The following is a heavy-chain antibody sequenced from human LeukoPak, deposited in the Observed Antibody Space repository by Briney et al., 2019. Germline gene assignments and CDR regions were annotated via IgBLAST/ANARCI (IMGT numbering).Heavy chain of an antibody. D-gene: IGHD4-17*01. CDR2: ISGDGSAT. CDR3: AKDWAVTPRRGDAFDI. CDR1: GFTFDDYA. Sequence: GGSLRLSCAASGFTFDDYAMHWVRQAPGKGLEWVSLISGDGSATYYADSVKGRFTISRDNSKNSLYVQMNSLRTEDTGLCYCAKDWAVTPRRGDAFDIWGQGTMVTVSS. J-gene: IGHJ3*02. V-gene: IGHV3-43*02.